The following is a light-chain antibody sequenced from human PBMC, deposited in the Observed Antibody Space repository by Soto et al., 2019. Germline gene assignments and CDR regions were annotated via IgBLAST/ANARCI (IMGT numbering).Light chain of an antibody. CDR3: QHYNSSPMFT. Sequence: DIPMTQSPSTLSASVGDRVTITCRASQSISSWLAWFQQKPGKAPKLLIFKASFLETGVPSRFSGTGSGTEFTLTISSLQPDDFVTYYCQHYNSSPMFTFGQGTKLEIK. V-gene: IGKV1-5*03. CDR2: KAS. J-gene: IGKJ2*01. CDR1: QSISSW.